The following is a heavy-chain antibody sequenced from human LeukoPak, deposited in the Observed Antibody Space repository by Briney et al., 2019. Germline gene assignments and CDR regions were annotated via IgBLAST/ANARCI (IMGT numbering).Heavy chain of an antibody. J-gene: IGHJ4*02. CDR2: INHSGRT. D-gene: IGHD6-19*01. CDR3: ARARTRAFGSWLVPQDSDY. V-gene: IGHV4-34*01. Sequence: PSETLSLTCAVSGGSFSDYFWTWIRQPPGKGLEWIGEINHSGRTNYSPSLKSRVTISVDTSKNQFSLNLNSVTAADTAVYYCARARTRAFGSWLVPQDSDYWGQGTLVTVSS. CDR1: GGSFSDYF.